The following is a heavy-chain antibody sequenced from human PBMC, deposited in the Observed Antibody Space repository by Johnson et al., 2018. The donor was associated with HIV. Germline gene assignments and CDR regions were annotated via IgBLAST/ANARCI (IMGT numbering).Heavy chain of an antibody. V-gene: IGHV3-30-3*01. CDR2: ISYDGSNI. D-gene: IGHD2-15*01. J-gene: IGHJ3*02. CDR1: GFTFSSYA. CDR3: ARDGYCRGGSCYSGERLDAFDI. Sequence: QVQLVESGGGVVQPGRSLRLSCAASGFTFSSYAMHWVRQAPGKGLEWVAVISYDGSNIYYADSVKGQFTISRDNSTNTLHLQMNSLRAEDTAVYYCARDGYCRGGSCYSGERLDAFDIWGQGTMVTVSS.